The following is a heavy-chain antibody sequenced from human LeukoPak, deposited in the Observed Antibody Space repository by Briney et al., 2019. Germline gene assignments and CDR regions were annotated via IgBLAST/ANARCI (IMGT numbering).Heavy chain of an antibody. CDR2: TYSGGST. V-gene: IGHV3-53*01. CDR1: GFTLSSNY. CDR3: ARVFAQNNYYGSGSYPHCHYYYYYMDV. D-gene: IGHD3-10*01. J-gene: IGHJ6*03. Sequence: GGSLRLSCAASGFTLSSNYMSWVRQTQGKGLEWVSVTYSGGSTYYADSVKGRFTISRDNSKNTLYLQMNSLRAEDTAVYYCARVFAQNNYYGSGSYPHCHYYYYYMDVWGKGTTVTVSS.